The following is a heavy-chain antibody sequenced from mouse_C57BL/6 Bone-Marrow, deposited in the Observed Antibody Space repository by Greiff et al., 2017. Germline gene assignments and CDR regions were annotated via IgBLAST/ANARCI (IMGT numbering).Heavy chain of an antibody. CDR1: GFTFGGCY. Sequence: EVQLVESEGGLVQPGSSMKLSCTASGFTFGGCYMAWVRQVPEKGLEWVGNRNYDVWSTYYLDSLKSRFIISRDNAKNILYLQMSSLKSEDTATYYCARSSNPYFDYWGQGTTLTVSS. J-gene: IGHJ2*01. V-gene: IGHV5-16*01. CDR2: RNYDVWST. CDR3: ARSSNPYFDY. D-gene: IGHD2-5*01.